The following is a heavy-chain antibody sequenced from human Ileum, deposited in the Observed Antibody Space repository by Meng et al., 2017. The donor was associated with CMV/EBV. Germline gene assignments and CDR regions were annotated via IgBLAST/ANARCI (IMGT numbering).Heavy chain of an antibody. J-gene: IGHJ4*02. Sequence: GPALRIPSQTLARTRTVLCDAPSTGDYYWSWIRQPPGKGPEWIGYIYYSGSTLYNPSLKSPVTISLDKSKNQFSLRLRSVTAADTAVYFCAREGGGWYFDSWGQGTLVTVSS. D-gene: IGHD6-19*01. V-gene: IGHV4-30-4*01. CDR2: IYYSGST. CDR3: AREGGGWYFDS. CDR1: CDAPSTGDYY.